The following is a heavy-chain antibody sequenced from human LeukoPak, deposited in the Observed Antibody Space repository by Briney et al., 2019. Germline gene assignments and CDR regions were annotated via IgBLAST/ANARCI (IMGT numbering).Heavy chain of an antibody. Sequence: PGRSLRLSRAASGFTFSSHAMHWVRQAPGKGPEWVAVISYDGSNTYYADSVKGRFTISRDNSKNTLYMQMNSVRAEDTAVYYCARDARGITGTTDYWGQGTLVTVSS. CDR1: GFTFSSHA. CDR2: ISYDGSNT. V-gene: IGHV3-30*04. CDR3: ARDARGITGTTDY. D-gene: IGHD1-20*01. J-gene: IGHJ4*02.